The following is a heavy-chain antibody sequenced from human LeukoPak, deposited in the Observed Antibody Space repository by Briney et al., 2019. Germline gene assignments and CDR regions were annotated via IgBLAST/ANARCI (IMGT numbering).Heavy chain of an antibody. CDR1: GSISGYY. D-gene: IGHD2-2*01. V-gene: IGHV4-39*07. J-gene: IGHJ5*02. CDR2: IYYSGST. CDR3: ARGTYCSSTSCYRWFDP. Sequence: SSETLSLTCTVSGSISGYYWGWIRQPPGKGLEWIGSIYYSGSTYYNPSLKSRVTISVDTSKNQFSLKLSSVTAADTAVYYCARGTYCSSTSCYRWFDPWGQGTLVTVSS.